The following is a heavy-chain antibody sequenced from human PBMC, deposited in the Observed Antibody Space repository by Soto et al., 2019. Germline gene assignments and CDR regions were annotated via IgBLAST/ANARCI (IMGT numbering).Heavy chain of an antibody. D-gene: IGHD6-13*01. Sequence: GGSLRLSCAASGFTFSSYWMSWVRQAPGKGLEWVANIKQDGSEKYYVDSVKGRFTISRDNAKNSLYLQMNSLRAEDTAVYYCARSETLRDSSSWYRDYYYMDVWGKGTTVTVSS. V-gene: IGHV3-7*01. J-gene: IGHJ6*03. CDR2: IKQDGSEK. CDR3: ARSETLRDSSSWYRDYYYMDV. CDR1: GFTFSSYW.